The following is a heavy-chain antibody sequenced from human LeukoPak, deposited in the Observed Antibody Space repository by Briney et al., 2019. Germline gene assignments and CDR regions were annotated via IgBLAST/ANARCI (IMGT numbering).Heavy chain of an antibody. CDR3: ARGGYRYDYYYYMDV. V-gene: IGHV3-11*04. CDR2: ITSGSST. J-gene: IGHJ6*03. D-gene: IGHD5-18*01. Sequence: KPGGSLRLSCAASGFTLSDYYMNWIRQTPGKGLGWVSYITSGSSTYYGDSVKGRVTISRDNAKNSLYLQMNSLTAEDTAVYYCARGGYRYDYYYYMDVWGKGTTVTVSS. CDR1: GFTLSDYY.